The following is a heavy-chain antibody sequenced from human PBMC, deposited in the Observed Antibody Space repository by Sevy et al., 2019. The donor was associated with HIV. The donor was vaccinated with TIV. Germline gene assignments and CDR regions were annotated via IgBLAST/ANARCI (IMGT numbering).Heavy chain of an antibody. CDR2: IKSKTDGGTR. CDR3: TTDRYRIAVIDY. D-gene: IGHD6-19*01. J-gene: IGHJ4*02. V-gene: IGHV3-15*07. Sequence: PGGSLRLSCAASGFTFSNAWMNWVRQAPGKGLEWVGRIKSKTDGGTRDYAAPVKGRFTISRDDSKNTLYLQMNSLKTEDTAVYFCTTDRYRIAVIDYWGQGTLVTVSS. CDR1: GFTFSNAW.